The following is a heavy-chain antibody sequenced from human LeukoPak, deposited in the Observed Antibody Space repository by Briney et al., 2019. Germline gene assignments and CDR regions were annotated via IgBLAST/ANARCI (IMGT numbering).Heavy chain of an antibody. Sequence: SETLSLTCTVSGGSISSYYWSWIRQPAGKGLEWIGRIYTSGSTNYNPSLKSRVTMSVDTSKNQFSLKLSSVTAADTAVYYCAGGPHCTNGVCYDYAFDIWGQGTMVTVSS. D-gene: IGHD2-8*01. V-gene: IGHV4-4*07. J-gene: IGHJ3*02. CDR2: IYTSGST. CDR1: GGSISSYY. CDR3: AGGPHCTNGVCYDYAFDI.